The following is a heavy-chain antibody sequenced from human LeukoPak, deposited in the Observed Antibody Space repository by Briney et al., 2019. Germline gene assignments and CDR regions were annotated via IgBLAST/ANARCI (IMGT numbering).Heavy chain of an antibody. Sequence: GGSLRLSXAASGFTFGRYAMSWVRQTPGKGLEWLSGISGGGGSTYYADSVKGRLTISRDNSKNTLYLQMNSLRAEDTAVYYCAKGRQYSGSYDAFDIWGQGTMVTVSS. J-gene: IGHJ3*02. V-gene: IGHV3-23*01. CDR3: AKGRQYSGSYDAFDI. CDR2: ISGGGGST. D-gene: IGHD1-26*01. CDR1: GFTFGRYA.